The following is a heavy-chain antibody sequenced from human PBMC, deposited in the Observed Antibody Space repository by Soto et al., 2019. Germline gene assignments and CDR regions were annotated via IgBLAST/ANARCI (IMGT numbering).Heavy chain of an antibody. CDR2: IIPIFGTA. Sequence: QVQLVQSGAEVKKPGSSVKVSCKASGGTFSSYAISWVRQAPGQGLEWMGGIIPIFGTANHAQKFQGRVTITAYKSTSTAYMELSSLRSEDTAVYYCARVGRYYYGSGSYFDYWGQGTLVTVSS. CDR1: GGTFSSYA. J-gene: IGHJ4*02. D-gene: IGHD3-10*01. CDR3: ARVGRYYYGSGSYFDY. V-gene: IGHV1-69*06.